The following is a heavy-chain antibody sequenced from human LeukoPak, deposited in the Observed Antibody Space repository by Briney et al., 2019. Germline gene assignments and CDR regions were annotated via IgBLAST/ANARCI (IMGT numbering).Heavy chain of an antibody. V-gene: IGHV4-59*05. CDR3: ASREPFVEMATTINFDY. CDR2: IYYSGST. D-gene: IGHD5-24*01. CDR1: GGSISSYY. Sequence: SETLSLTCTVSGGSISSYYWSWIRQPAGKGLEWIGRIYYSGSTYYNPSLKSRVTISVDTSKNQFSLKLSSVTAADTAVYYCASREPFVEMATTINFDYWGQGTLVTVSS. J-gene: IGHJ4*02.